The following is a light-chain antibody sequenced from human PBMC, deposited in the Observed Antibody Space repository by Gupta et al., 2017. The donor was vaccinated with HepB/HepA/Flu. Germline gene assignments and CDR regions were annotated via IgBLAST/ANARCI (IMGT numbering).Light chain of an antibody. CDR1: QSIYNY. Sequence: DIHMTQSPSSLSASVGARVTITCRASQSIYNYLNWYQQKPGKAPKVLIYGAFNLQSGVPSRFSGSGSGTDFTLTISRLQPEDFATYYCQQSASTSITFGQGTRLEIK. CDR2: GAF. V-gene: IGKV1-39*01. CDR3: QQSASTSIT. J-gene: IGKJ5*01.